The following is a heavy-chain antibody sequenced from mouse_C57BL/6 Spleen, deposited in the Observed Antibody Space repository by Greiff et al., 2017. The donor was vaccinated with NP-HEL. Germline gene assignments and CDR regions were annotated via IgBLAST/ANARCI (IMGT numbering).Heavy chain of an antibody. CDR3: ARGGYLDD. CDR1: GYTFTSYW. J-gene: IGHJ2*01. CDR2: IYPSDSET. V-gene: IGHV1-61*01. Sequence: QVQLQQPGAELVRPGSSVKLSCKASGYTFTSYWMDWVKQRPGQGLEWIGNIYPSDSETHYNQKFKDKATLTVDKSSSTAYMQHSSLTSEDSSVYYCARGGYLDDWGQGTTLTVSS.